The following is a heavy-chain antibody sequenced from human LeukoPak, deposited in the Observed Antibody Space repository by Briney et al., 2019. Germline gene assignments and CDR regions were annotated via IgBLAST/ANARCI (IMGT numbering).Heavy chain of an antibody. Sequence: PSETLSLTCAVYGGSFSGYYWSWIRQPPGKGLEWIGYIYHSGSTYYNPSLKSRVTISVDRSKNQFSLKLSSVTAADTAVYYCARALTYYYDSSGYYKSYDAFDIWGQGTMVTVSS. CDR3: ARALTYYYDSSGYYKSYDAFDI. J-gene: IGHJ3*02. CDR2: IYHSGST. CDR1: GGSFSGYY. D-gene: IGHD3-22*01. V-gene: IGHV4-30-2*01.